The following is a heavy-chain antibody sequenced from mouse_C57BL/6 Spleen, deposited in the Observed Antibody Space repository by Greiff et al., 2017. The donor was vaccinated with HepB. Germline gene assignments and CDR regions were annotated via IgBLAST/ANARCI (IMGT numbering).Heavy chain of an antibody. J-gene: IGHJ2*01. V-gene: IGHV1-15*01. Sequence: VQLQQSGAELVRPGASVTLSCKASGYTFTDYEMHWVKQTPVHGLEWIGAIDPETGGTAYNQKFKGKAILTADKSSSTAYMELRSLTSEDSAVYYCTRSVNPFFDYWGQGTTLTVSS. CDR1: GYTFTDYE. D-gene: IGHD1-1*01. CDR3: TRSVNPFFDY. CDR2: IDPETGGT.